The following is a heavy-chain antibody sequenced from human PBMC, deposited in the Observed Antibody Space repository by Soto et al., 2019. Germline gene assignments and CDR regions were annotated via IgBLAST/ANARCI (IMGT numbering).Heavy chain of an antibody. J-gene: IGHJ4*02. Sequence: PGGSLRLSCATSGFPFSDYYMSWIRQAPGKGLEWVSYISSSGSIIYYGDSVKGRFTISRDNAKNSLYLQMNSLRAEDTAVYYCVRDFFYGSSGYPGYWGQGTLVTV. D-gene: IGHD3-22*01. CDR2: ISSSGSII. CDR1: GFPFSDYY. CDR3: VRDFFYGSSGYPGY. V-gene: IGHV3-11*01.